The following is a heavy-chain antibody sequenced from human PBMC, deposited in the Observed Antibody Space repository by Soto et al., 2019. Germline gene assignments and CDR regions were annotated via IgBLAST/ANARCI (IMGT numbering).Heavy chain of an antibody. V-gene: IGHV3-30*18. Sequence: QVQLVESGGGVVQPGRSLRLSCAASGFTFSSYAMHWVREAPGKGLEWVAVISYDGGHKYNADSVKGRFTISRDNSKNTLYLQMNSLRAEDTAVYYCANGDVAGAGFFYGMDVWGQGTTVTVSS. D-gene: IGHD6-19*01. CDR2: ISYDGGHK. CDR3: ANGDVAGAGFFYGMDV. CDR1: GFTFSSYA. J-gene: IGHJ6*02.